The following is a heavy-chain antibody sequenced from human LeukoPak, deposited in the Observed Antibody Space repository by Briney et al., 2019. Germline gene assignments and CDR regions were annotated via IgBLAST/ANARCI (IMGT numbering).Heavy chain of an antibody. V-gene: IGHV3-30-3*01. Sequence: GGSLRLSCAASGFTFSSYAMHWVRQAPGKGLEWVAVISYDGSNKYYADSVKGRFTISRDNSKNTLYLQMNSLRAEDTAVYYCASTASRNYYGSGRFMHYWGQGPLVTVSS. CDR1: GFTFSSYA. J-gene: IGHJ4*02. CDR2: ISYDGSNK. CDR3: ASTASRNYYGSGRFMHY. D-gene: IGHD3-10*01.